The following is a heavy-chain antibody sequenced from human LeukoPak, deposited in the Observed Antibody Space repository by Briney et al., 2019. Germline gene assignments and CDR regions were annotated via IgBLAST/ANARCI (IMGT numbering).Heavy chain of an antibody. J-gene: IGHJ4*02. V-gene: IGHV3-33*01. CDR3: ARSNGGVPIGGGHSSGWADY. CDR2: IWSDGSNK. CDR1: GFTFSHYG. Sequence: GRSLRLSCAASGFTFSHYGMNWLRQAPGKGLEWVAIIWSDGSNKYYADSVKGRFTISRDNSKNTVDLQINTLRAEDTAVYYCARSNGGVPIGGGHSSGWADYWGQGTLVTVSP. D-gene: IGHD6-19*01.